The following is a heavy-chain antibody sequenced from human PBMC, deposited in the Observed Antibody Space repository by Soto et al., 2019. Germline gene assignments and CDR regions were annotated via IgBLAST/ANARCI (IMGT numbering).Heavy chain of an antibody. CDR1: GASITTNTYY. J-gene: IGHJ6*04. Sequence: SETLSLTCTVSGASITTNTYYWDWVRQPPGKGLEWIGEIYHSGSTNYNPSLKSRVTISVDKSKNQFSLKLSSVTAADTAVYYCARGVGDCSSTSCYSVVWDVWVKGTTVTVSS. CDR3: ARGVGDCSSTSCYSVVWDV. CDR2: IYHSGST. V-gene: IGHV4-39*07. D-gene: IGHD2-2*01.